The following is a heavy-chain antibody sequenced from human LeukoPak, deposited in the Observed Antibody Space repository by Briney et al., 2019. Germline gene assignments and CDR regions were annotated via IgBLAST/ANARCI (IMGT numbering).Heavy chain of an antibody. V-gene: IGHV3-7*01. Sequence: GGSLRLSCATSGFTFSSYWMSWVRQAPGKGLEWVANIKQDGSKKYYVDSVKGRFTISRDNAKNSPYLQMSSLRAEDTAVYYCARESPSSTSCYSCYYYYYMDVWGKGTTVTVSS. J-gene: IGHJ6*03. CDR2: IKQDGSKK. CDR1: GFTFSSYW. D-gene: IGHD2-2*02. CDR3: ARESPSSTSCYSCYYYYYMDV.